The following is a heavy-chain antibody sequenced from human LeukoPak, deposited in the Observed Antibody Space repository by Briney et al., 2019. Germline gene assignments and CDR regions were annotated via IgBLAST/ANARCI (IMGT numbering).Heavy chain of an antibody. Sequence: SETLFLTCTVSGGSISSYYWSWIRQPPGKGLEWIGYIYYSGSTNYNPSLKRRVTMSVDTSKNQFSLKLSSVTAADTAVYYCARGPITIFGVVPYYFDYWGQGTLVTVSS. J-gene: IGHJ4*02. V-gene: IGHV4-59*12. CDR2: IYYSGST. D-gene: IGHD3-3*01. CDR1: GGSISSYY. CDR3: ARGPITIFGVVPYYFDY.